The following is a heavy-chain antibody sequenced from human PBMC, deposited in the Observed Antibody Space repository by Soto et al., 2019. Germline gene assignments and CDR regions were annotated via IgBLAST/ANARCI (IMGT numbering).Heavy chain of an antibody. J-gene: IGHJ6*02. V-gene: IGHV1-69*13. CDR1: GGTFSSYA. CDR3: ARELTMVRGQNYYYYGMDV. D-gene: IGHD3-10*01. Sequence: SVKVSCKASGGTFSSYAISWVRQAPGQGLEWMGGIIPIFGTANYAQKFQGRVTITADESTSTAYMELSSLRSKDTAVYYCARELTMVRGQNYYYYGMDVWGQGTTVTVSS. CDR2: IIPIFGTA.